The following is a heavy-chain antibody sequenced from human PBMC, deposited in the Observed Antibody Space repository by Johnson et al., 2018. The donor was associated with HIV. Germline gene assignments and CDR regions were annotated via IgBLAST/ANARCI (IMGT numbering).Heavy chain of an antibody. CDR1: GFTFSDYY. CDR3: ARAINAAFDI. Sequence: QVQLVESGGGLVKPGGSLRLSCAASGFTFSDYYMIWIRQAPGKGLEWLSYITSSGTSSYYADSVKGRLTMPRDNAKNSRYRKMNSLRAEDTPVYFCARAINAAFDIWGQGTMVTVSP. CDR2: ITSSGTSS. J-gene: IGHJ3*02. V-gene: IGHV3-11*04.